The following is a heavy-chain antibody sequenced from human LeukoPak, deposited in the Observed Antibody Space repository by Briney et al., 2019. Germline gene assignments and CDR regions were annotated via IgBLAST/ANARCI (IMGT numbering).Heavy chain of an antibody. D-gene: IGHD2-15*01. Sequence: GASVTVSFKASGYTFTNYHMHWVRQAPGQGPEWKGIVNPSGGSTAYAQQFQGRVTMASDTSTSTVYMELSSLTSEDTAIYYCARDCGVALYHFDYWGQGTLVTVSS. V-gene: IGHV1-46*01. CDR3: ARDCGVALYHFDY. CDR1: GYTFTNYH. CDR2: VNPSGGST. J-gene: IGHJ4*02.